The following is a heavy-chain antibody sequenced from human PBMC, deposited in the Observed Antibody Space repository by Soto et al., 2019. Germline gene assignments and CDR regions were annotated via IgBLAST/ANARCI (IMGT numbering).Heavy chain of an antibody. Sequence: PSETLSLTCTVSGGSISSYYWSWIRQPPGKGLEWIGYIYYSGSTNYNPSLKSRVTISVDTSKNQFSLKLSSVTAADTAVYYCAREVRYYYDSSGYLDYWGQGTLVTVSS. D-gene: IGHD3-22*01. CDR3: AREVRYYYDSSGYLDY. CDR1: GGSISSYY. J-gene: IGHJ4*02. V-gene: IGHV4-59*01. CDR2: IYYSGST.